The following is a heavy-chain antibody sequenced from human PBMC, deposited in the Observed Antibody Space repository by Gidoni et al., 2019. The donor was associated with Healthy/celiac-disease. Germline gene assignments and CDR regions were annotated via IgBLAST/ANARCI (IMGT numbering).Heavy chain of an antibody. D-gene: IGHD3-16*01. CDR2: IYSGGST. CDR1: GFTVSSNY. J-gene: IGHJ6*02. CDR3: ARDEIRYYGMDV. Sequence: EVQLVASGGGLVQPGGSLRLSCAASGFTVSSNYMSWVRQAPGKGLEWVSVIYSGGSTYYADSVKGRFTISRDNSKNTLYLQMNSLRAEDTAVYYCARDEIRYYGMDVWGQGTTVTVSS. V-gene: IGHV3-66*01.